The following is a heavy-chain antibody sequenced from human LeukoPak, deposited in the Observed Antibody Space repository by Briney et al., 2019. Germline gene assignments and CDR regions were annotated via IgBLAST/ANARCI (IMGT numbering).Heavy chain of an antibody. CDR1: GGSFSGYY. CDR2: INHSGST. J-gene: IGHJ4*02. CDR3: ARDLPYCGGDCYAYFDY. Sequence: SETLSLTCAVYGGSFSGYYWSWIRQPPGKGLEWIGEINHSGSTNYNPSLKSRVTISVDTSKNQFSLKLSSVTAADTAVYYCARDLPYCGGDCYAYFDYWGQGTLVTVSS. V-gene: IGHV4-34*01. D-gene: IGHD2-21*02.